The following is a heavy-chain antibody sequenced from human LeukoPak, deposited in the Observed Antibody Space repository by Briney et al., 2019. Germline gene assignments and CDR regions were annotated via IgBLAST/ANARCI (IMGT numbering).Heavy chain of an antibody. D-gene: IGHD3-22*01. V-gene: IGHV3-20*04. CDR1: GFTFDDYG. Sequence: GGSLRLSCAASGFTFDDYGMSWVRHAPGKGLEWVSGINWNGGSTGYADSVKGRFTIYSDNAKNSLYLQMNSLRAEDTALYYCARVSYDSSGYYTYYFDYWGQGTLVTVSS. CDR2: INWNGGST. J-gene: IGHJ4*02. CDR3: ARVSYDSSGYYTYYFDY.